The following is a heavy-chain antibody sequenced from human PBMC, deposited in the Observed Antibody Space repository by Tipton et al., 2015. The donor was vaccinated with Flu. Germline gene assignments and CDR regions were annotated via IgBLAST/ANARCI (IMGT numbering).Heavy chain of an antibody. J-gene: IGHJ5*02. CDR2: IYPGGST. CDR1: GGSISGGNHY. CDR3: ARRDFSNYVSDPKNWFDR. D-gene: IGHD4-11*01. V-gene: IGHV4-61*02. Sequence: TLSLTCTVSGGSISGGNHYWSWIRQPAGKALEWIARIYPGGSTNFNPSLRSRVTIAVDTSQSQLSLELTSVTAADTAVYYCARRDFSNYVSDPKNWFDRWGQGTLVTVSS.